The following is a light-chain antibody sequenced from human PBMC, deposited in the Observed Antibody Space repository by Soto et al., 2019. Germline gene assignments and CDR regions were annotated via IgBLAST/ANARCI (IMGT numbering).Light chain of an antibody. CDR1: QSISSY. Sequence: IHMTHSRSSLSASLGYIVTITCRASQSISSYLNWYQQKPGKAPKLLIYAASSLQSGVPSRFSGSGSGTDFTLTISRLEPEDFAVYHCQQYGGTPWTFGQGTKVDI. J-gene: IGKJ1*01. V-gene: IGKV1-39*01. CDR2: AAS. CDR3: QQYGGTPWT.